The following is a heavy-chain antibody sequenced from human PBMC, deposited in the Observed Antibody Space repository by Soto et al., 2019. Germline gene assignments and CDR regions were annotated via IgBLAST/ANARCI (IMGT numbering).Heavy chain of an antibody. CDR2: IIPIFGTA. CDR3: ARGGHYSGSYYYFDY. Sequence: SVKVSCKASGGTFSSYAISWVRQAPGQGLEWMGGIIPIFGTANYAQKFQGRVTITADKSTSTAYMELSSLRSEDTAVYYCARGGHYSGSYYYFDYWGQGTLVTVSS. D-gene: IGHD1-26*01. CDR1: GGTFSSYA. V-gene: IGHV1-69*06. J-gene: IGHJ4*02.